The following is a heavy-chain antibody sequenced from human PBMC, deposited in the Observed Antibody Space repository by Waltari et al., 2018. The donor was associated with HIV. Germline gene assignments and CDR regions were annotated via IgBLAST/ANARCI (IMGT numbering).Heavy chain of an antibody. CDR2: VHDSGST. D-gene: IGHD4-17*01. J-gene: IGHJ6*02. CDR1: GGSISSINYY. CDR3: ARHDSGDHYYYDMDV. V-gene: IGHV4-39*01. Sequence: QLQLRESGPGLLKPSESLSLTCTVSGGSISSINYYWGWIRQPPGKGLEWIGSVHDSGSTYYNPSLKSRVSISVDTSKSQFSLKVSSVTAADTAVYYCARHDSGDHYYYDMDVWGQGTTVTVSS.